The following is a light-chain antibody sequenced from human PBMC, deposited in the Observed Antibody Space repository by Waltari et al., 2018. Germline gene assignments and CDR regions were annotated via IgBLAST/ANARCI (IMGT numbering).Light chain of an antibody. CDR3: SSFTRSSTWV. J-gene: IGLJ3*02. Sequence: QSALTQPASVSGSPGQSITISCTGSNSYLGAYEYVSWYQHHPGKTPKLMIYEVSNRTSGVSVRFAGYMSGSTASLTISGLQPEDEADYYCSSFTRSSTWVFGGGTKLTVL. V-gene: IGLV2-14*01. CDR2: EVS. CDR1: NSYLGAYEY.